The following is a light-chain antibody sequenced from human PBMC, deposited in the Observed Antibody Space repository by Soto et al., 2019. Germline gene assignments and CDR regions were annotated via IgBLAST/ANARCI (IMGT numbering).Light chain of an antibody. CDR1: QSIANS. Sequence: EIVWTQSTGTLSVSPGERASLSCRASQSIANSLAWYQQKPGQAPRLLIFGASNRATGIPDRFSGSGSGTDFTLTISRLEPEDFAVYHCQQYGGSPRTFGQGTKVDI. V-gene: IGKV3-20*01. CDR2: GAS. J-gene: IGKJ1*01. CDR3: QQYGGSPRT.